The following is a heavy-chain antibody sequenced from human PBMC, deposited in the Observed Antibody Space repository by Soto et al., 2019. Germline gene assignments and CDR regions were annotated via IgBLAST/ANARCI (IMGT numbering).Heavy chain of an antibody. CDR1: GGTFSSYA. Sequence: QVQLVQSGAEVKKPGSSVKVSCKASGGTFSSYAISWVRQAPGQGLEWMGGIIPIFGTANYAQKFQGRVMITADESTSTAYMELSSLRSEDTAVYYCARDGRGEIATPGYFDYWGQGTLVTVSS. V-gene: IGHV1-69*01. CDR3: ARDGRGEIATPGYFDY. D-gene: IGHD1-26*01. J-gene: IGHJ4*02. CDR2: IIPIFGTA.